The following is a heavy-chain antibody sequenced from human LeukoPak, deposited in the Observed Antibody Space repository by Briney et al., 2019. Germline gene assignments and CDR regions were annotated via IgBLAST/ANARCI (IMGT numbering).Heavy chain of an antibody. CDR2: INHSGST. V-gene: IGHV4-34*01. Sequence: SETLSLTCAVYGGSFSGYYWSWIRQPPGQGLEWIGEINHSGSTNYNPSLKSRVTISVDTPKNQFSLKLSSVTAADTAVYYCARGRGDSSGYYMVNFDYWGQGTLVTVSS. J-gene: IGHJ4*02. D-gene: IGHD3-22*01. CDR3: ARGRGDSSGYYMVNFDY. CDR1: GGSFSGYY.